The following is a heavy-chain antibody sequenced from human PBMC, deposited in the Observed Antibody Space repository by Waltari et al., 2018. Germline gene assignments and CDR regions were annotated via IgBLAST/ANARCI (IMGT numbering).Heavy chain of an antibody. D-gene: IGHD3-22*01. CDR2: INRYGSGT. CDR1: GFTFSRYW. CDR3: AREPSPDSSGYFYYYMDV. Sequence: EVQLVESGGGLVQPGGSLRLSCAASGFTFSRYWMHWVRQVPGKGRVWCSRINRYGSGTIYADRVKGRFTISRENAKNTLYLQLNSLRVEDTAVYYCAREPSPDSSGYFYYYMDVWGKGTTVTVSS. V-gene: IGHV3-74*01. J-gene: IGHJ6*03.